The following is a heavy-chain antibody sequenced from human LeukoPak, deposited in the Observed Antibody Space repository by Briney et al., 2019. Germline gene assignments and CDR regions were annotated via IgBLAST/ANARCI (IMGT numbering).Heavy chain of an antibody. CDR3: ASKGYCSGGSCLGYYYYYGMDV. J-gene: IGHJ6*04. Sequence: SLKLSCKCDGYIFTNYVISGGRQMPKKGLEWMGRIDPSDSYTNYSPSFQGHVTISADKSISTAYMQWSSLKASETVMYYCASKGYCSGGSCLGYYYYYGMDVWGKGATVTVSS. V-gene: IGHV5-10-1*01. D-gene: IGHD2-15*01. CDR2: IDPSDSYT. CDR1: GYIFTNYV.